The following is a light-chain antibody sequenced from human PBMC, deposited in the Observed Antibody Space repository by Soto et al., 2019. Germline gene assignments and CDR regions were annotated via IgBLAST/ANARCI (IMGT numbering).Light chain of an antibody. CDR2: DAT. J-gene: IGKJ5*01. V-gene: IGKV3-11*01. CDR1: QSVSGW. CDR3: QQRSNWPPIT. Sequence: TQSPSTLSASVGDTVTVTCRASQSVSGWLAWYQQKPGQAPRLLIYDATNRATGIPARFSGGASGTDFTLTIDNLEPEDFAIYYCQQRSNWPPITFGQGTRLEIK.